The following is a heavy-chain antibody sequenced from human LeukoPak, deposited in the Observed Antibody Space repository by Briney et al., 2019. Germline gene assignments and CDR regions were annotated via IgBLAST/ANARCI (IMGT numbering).Heavy chain of an antibody. CDR1: GASISSGNDY. V-gene: IGHV4-30-4*01. CDR3: ARDYLY. J-gene: IGHJ4*02. Sequence: PSETLSLTCTVSGASISSGNDYWSWIRQPPGKGLEWIGHIYYGGSTYYSPSLKSRLNISVDTSKNQFSLKPNSVTAADTAVYYCARDYLYWGQGTLVIVSS. CDR2: IYYGGST.